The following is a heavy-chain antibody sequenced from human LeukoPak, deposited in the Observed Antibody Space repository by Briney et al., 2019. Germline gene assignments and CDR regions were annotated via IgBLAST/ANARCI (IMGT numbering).Heavy chain of an antibody. Sequence: GASVKVSCKASGYTFTSYDINWVRQAPGQGLEWLGWMNPNSGNTGYAQKFQGRVSMTRNTSISTAYMELSNLRSEDTAVYYCARVAGNCGGDCYRLLYWGQGTLVTVSS. CDR3: ARVAGNCGGDCYRLLY. J-gene: IGHJ4*02. CDR2: MNPNSGNT. CDR1: GYTFTSYD. D-gene: IGHD2-21*01. V-gene: IGHV1-8*01.